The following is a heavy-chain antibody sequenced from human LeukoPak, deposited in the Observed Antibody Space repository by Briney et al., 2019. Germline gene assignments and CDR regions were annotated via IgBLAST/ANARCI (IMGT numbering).Heavy chain of an antibody. D-gene: IGHD1-14*01. CDR3: ARDTPVGPNRYGMDV. J-gene: IGHJ6*02. V-gene: IGHV4-61*01. CDR1: GGSISGSSYY. Sequence: SETLSLTCTVSGGSISGSSYYWGWIRQPPGKGLEWIGYIYYSGSTNYNPSLKSRVTISVDTSKNQFSLKLSSVTAADTAVYYCARDTPVGPNRYGMDVWGQGTTVTVSS. CDR2: IYYSGST.